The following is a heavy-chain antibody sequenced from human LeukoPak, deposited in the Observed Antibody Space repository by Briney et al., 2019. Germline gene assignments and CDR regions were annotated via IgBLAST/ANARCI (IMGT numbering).Heavy chain of an antibody. CDR3: AKFRQPGAYEAFDI. J-gene: IGHJ3*02. Sequence: GGSLRLSCAASGFTFSSYGMSWVRQAPGKGLEWVSGISESGSTTYYADSVKGRFTISRDNSKNTLYLQMKSLRAEDTAVYYCAKFRQPGAYEAFDIWGQGTMVTVSS. V-gene: IGHV3-23*01. CDR1: GFTFSSYG. D-gene: IGHD3-10*01. CDR2: ISESGSTT.